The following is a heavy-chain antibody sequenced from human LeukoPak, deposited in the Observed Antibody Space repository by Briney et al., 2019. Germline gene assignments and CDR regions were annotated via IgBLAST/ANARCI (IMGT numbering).Heavy chain of an antibody. Sequence: GGSLRLSCAGSGFTFSSYWMHWVRQAPGKGLVWVSRINSDGSSTSYADSVKGRFTISRDNAKNTLYLQMNSLRAEDTAVYYCARARTIFGVVITGYYYYMDVWGKGTTVTVSS. CDR2: INSDGSST. D-gene: IGHD3-3*01. V-gene: IGHV3-74*01. J-gene: IGHJ6*03. CDR3: ARARTIFGVVITGYYYYMDV. CDR1: GFTFSSYW.